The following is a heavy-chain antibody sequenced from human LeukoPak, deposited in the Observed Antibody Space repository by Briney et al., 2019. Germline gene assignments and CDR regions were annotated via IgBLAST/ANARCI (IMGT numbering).Heavy chain of an antibody. J-gene: IGHJ4*02. Sequence: GGSLRLSCAASGFTFSSYWMHWVRQAPGKGLVWLSRVSGGGRDTTSADSVRGRFSISRDNAKKTLYLQMNGLTTEDTAVYYCARDQVYCSGGICYFDYWGQGTLVTVSS. CDR3: ARDQVYCSGGICYFDY. CDR1: GFTFSSYW. D-gene: IGHD2-15*01. V-gene: IGHV3-74*03. CDR2: VSGGGRDT.